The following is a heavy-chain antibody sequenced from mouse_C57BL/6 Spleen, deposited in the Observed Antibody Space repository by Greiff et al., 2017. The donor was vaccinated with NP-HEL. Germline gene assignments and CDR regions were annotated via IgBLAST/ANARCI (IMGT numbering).Heavy chain of an antibody. V-gene: IGHV5-6*01. Sequence: DVHLVESGGDLVKPGGSLKLSCAASGFTFSSYGMSWVRQTPDKRLEWVATISSGGSYTYYPDSVKGRFTISRDNAKNTLYLQMSSLKSEDTAMYYCARYYGSSYRGYFDVWGTGTTVTVSS. CDR2: ISSGGSYT. CDR1: GFTFSSYG. CDR3: ARYYGSSYRGYFDV. D-gene: IGHD1-1*01. J-gene: IGHJ1*03.